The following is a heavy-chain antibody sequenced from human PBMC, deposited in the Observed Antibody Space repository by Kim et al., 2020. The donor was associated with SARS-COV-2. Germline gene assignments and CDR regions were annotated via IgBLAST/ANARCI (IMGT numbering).Heavy chain of an antibody. D-gene: IGHD6-13*01. J-gene: IGHJ5*02. Sequence: SETLSLTCAVYGGSFSGYYWSWIRQPPRKGLEWIGEINHSGSTNYNPSLKSRVTISVDTSKNQFSLKLSSVTAADTAVYYCARGRYSSSWYGGSGWFDPWGQGTLVTVSS. CDR2: INHSGST. CDR3: ARGRYSSSWYGGSGWFDP. V-gene: IGHV4-34*01. CDR1: GGSFSGYY.